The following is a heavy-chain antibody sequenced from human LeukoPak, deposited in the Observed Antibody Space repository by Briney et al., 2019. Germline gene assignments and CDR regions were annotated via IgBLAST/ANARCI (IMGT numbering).Heavy chain of an antibody. V-gene: IGHV3-21*01. CDR3: ARADCSSSTCYLRRSWFDP. Sequence: GGSLRLSCAPSGFTLSNYDMNWVRQAAGKGLEWVSSISTSSRDIHYKDSVRGRFTISRDDAKNSLYLEMNSLRAEDTAVYYCARADCSSSTCYLRRSWFDPWGQGTLVTVSS. D-gene: IGHD2-2*01. CDR2: ISTSSRDI. J-gene: IGHJ5*02. CDR1: GFTLSNYD.